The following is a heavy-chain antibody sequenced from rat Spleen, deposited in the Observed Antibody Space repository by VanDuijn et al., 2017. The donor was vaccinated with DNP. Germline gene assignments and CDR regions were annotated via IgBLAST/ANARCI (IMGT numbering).Heavy chain of an antibody. Sequence: QVQLQQSGAELAKPGSSVKISCKASGYTFTTYYISWIKQTTGQDREYIGYINTGSGGTNYNEKFKGKATLTVDKSSSTAFMQLSSLTPDDSAVYYCARRVYPAQGGYFDYWGQGVMVTVSS. CDR3: ARRVYPAQGGYFDY. CDR2: INTGSGGT. J-gene: IGHJ2*01. CDR1: GYTFTTYY. V-gene: IGHV1-43*01. D-gene: IGHD1-4*01.